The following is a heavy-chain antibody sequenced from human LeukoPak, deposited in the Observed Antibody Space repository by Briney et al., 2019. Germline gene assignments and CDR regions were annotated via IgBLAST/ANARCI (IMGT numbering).Heavy chain of an antibody. CDR2: INPNNGGT. J-gene: IGHJ4*02. CDR3: ARRHYYESSGYYYIDY. CDR1: GYTFTDYY. V-gene: IGHV1-2*02. Sequence: ASVKVSCKASGYTFTDYYMHWVRQAPGQGFEWVGWINPNNGGTNYAQKFQGRVTMTRDMSISTAYMELSRLRSDDTAVFYCARRHYYESSGYYYIDYWGQGTLVTVSS. D-gene: IGHD3-22*01.